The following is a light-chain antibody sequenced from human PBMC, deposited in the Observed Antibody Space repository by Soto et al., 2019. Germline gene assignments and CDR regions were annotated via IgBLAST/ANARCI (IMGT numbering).Light chain of an antibody. V-gene: IGKV1-39*01. CDR1: QTISSF. Sequence: DLPMTQSPSFLSASLGDRVTITCRASQTISSFLYWYQQRPGKAPKLLIYATSNLHSGVPSRFSGAGSGTDFTLTINSLQPEDFATYYCQQSYSTPYTFGQGTKL. CDR3: QQSYSTPYT. J-gene: IGKJ2*01. CDR2: ATS.